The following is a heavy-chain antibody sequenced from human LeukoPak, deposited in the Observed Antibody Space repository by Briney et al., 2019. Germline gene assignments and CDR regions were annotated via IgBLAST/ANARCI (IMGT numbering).Heavy chain of an antibody. D-gene: IGHD6-6*01. J-gene: IGHJ4*02. CDR3: ARGGASSRYFDY. CDR2: IYYSETT. V-gene: IGHV4-59*01. Sequence: SETLSLTCTVSGGSISSYYWSWIRQPPGKGLEWIAFIYYSETTNYNYNPSLKSRVTISVDTSKNQFSLKLNSVTAADTAIFYCARGGASSRYFDYWGQGALVTVSS. CDR1: GGSISSYY.